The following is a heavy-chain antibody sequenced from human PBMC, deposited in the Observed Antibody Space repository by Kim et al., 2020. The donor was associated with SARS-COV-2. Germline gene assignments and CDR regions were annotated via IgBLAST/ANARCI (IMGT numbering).Heavy chain of an antibody. V-gene: IGHV3-49*02. Sequence: SVKGRFTSSKDDSKRIAYLQMNSLKTEDTAVYYCTRGGERWLQLIDFDYWGQGTLVTVSS. J-gene: IGHJ4*02. CDR3: TRGGERWLQLIDFDY. D-gene: IGHD5-12*01.